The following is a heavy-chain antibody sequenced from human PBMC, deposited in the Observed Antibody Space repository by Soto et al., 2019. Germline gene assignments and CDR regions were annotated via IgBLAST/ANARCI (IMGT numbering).Heavy chain of an antibody. CDR3: ARGYHYYDSSGYDKWDAFDI. Sequence: GSLRLSCAGSGFTFNSYTMNWVRQAPGKGLEWVSSISGSSTTMYYADSVKGRFTISRDNAKNSLYLQMNSLRAEDTAVYYCARGYHYYDSSGYDKWDAFDIWGQGTMVTVSS. CDR2: ISGSSTTM. D-gene: IGHD3-22*01. CDR1: GFTFNSYT. J-gene: IGHJ3*02. V-gene: IGHV3-48*01.